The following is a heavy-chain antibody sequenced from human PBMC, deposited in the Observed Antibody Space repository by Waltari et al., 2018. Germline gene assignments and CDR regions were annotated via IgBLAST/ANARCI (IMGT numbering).Heavy chain of an antibody. CDR2: IRSKANSYAT. J-gene: IGHJ4*02. D-gene: IGHD2-2*01. V-gene: IGHV3-73*01. CDR1: GFTFSGSA. CDR3: TSSTSCPDY. Sequence: EVQLVESGGGFVQPGGSLKLSCAAYGFTFSGSAMHWVRQASGKWLEWVGRIRSKANSYATAYAASVKGRFTISRDDSKNTAYLQMNSLKTEDTAVYYCTSSTSCPDYWGQGTLVTVSS.